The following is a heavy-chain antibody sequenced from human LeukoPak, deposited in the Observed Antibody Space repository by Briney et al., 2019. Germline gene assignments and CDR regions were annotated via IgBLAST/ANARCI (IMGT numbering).Heavy chain of an antibody. D-gene: IGHD3-3*01. CDR3: ARTGGGDLWSGYYTGSLDY. CDR2: MNPNRGNT. V-gene: IGHV1-8*01. CDR1: VYTFTSYD. J-gene: IGHJ4*02. Sequence: ASVTVSCMASVYTFTSYDINWVRQATGQGGEWVGWMNPNRGNTDYAQKFQGRVTTTRNTSISKGYMELSSVRAEDTAVYYCARTGGGDLWSGYYTGSLDYWGQGTLVTVSS.